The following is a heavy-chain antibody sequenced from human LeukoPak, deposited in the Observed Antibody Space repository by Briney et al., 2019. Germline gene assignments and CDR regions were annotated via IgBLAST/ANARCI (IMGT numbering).Heavy chain of an antibody. J-gene: IGHJ4*02. CDR1: GGSISSYY. CDR3: VGQGGSGIYHI. V-gene: IGHV4-59*01. Sequence: PSETLSLTCTVSGGSISSYYWSWIRQPPGKGLEWIGYIYYSGSTNYNPSLKSRVTISVDTSKNQFSLKLNSVTAADTAVYYCVGQGGSGIYHIWGRGALVTVSS. CDR2: IYYSGST. D-gene: IGHD3-10*01.